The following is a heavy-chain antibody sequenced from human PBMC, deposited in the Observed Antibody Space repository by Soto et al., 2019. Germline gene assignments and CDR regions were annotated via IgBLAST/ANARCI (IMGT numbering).Heavy chain of an antibody. Sequence: SETLSLTCTFSGCSISSGGYYWSWIRQHPGKGLEWIGYIYYSGSTYYNPSLKSRVTISVDTSKNQFSLKLSSVTAADTAVYYCARDRAARLPDYWGQGTLITVSS. V-gene: IGHV4-31*03. CDR2: IYYSGST. J-gene: IGHJ4*02. D-gene: IGHD6-6*01. CDR1: GCSISSGGYY. CDR3: ARDRAARLPDY.